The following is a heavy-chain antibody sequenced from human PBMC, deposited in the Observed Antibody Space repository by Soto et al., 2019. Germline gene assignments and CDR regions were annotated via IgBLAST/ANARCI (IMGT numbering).Heavy chain of an antibody. J-gene: IGHJ4*02. Sequence: GGSLRLSCAASGFTFRDYGMHWVRQAPGKGLEWVAVIWYDGSIKYCADSVEGRFTISRDNYKSTLYLQMGSLRAEDTAVYYCARDSLSGTYYLDYWGQGTLVTVSS. CDR2: IWYDGSIK. CDR3: ARDSLSGTYYLDY. D-gene: IGHD1-26*01. V-gene: IGHV3-33*01. CDR1: GFTFRDYG.